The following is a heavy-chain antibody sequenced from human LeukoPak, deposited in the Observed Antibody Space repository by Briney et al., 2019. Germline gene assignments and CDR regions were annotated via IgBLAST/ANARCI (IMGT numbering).Heavy chain of an antibody. J-gene: IGHJ4*02. D-gene: IGHD3-22*01. CDR2: IYYSGST. CDR1: GGSISSYY. V-gene: IGHV4-59*01. Sequence: SETLSLTCTVSGGSISSYYWSWIRQPPGKGLEWIGYIYYSGSTNYNPSLKSRVTISVDKSKSQFSLNLSSVTAADTAVYYCARVEKEYYYDSSGYYFHYWGQGTLVTVSS. CDR3: ARVEKEYYYDSSGYYFHY.